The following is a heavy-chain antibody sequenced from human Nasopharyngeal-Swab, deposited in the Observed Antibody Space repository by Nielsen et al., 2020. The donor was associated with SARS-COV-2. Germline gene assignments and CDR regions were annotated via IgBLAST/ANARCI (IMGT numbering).Heavy chain of an antibody. CDR2: IWYDGSNK. J-gene: IGHJ4*02. Sequence: GGSLRLSCAASGFTFSNYGMHWVRQAPGKGLEWVAAIWYDGSNKYYADSVKGRFTISRDNSKNTLYLQMNSLRAEDTAVYYCARDFAFSDSSGYYHFWGQGTLVTVSS. V-gene: IGHV3-33*01. D-gene: IGHD3-22*01. CDR1: GFTFSNYG. CDR3: ARDFAFSDSSGYYHF.